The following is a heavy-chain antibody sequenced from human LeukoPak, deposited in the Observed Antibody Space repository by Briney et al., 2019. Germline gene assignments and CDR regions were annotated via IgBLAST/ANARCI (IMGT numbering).Heavy chain of an antibody. Sequence: SETLSLTCTVSGGSISSYYWSWIRQPPGKGLEWIGYIYYSGSTNYNPSLKSRVTISVDTSKNQFSLRLSSVTAADTAVYYCARVKYYYDSSGYYRIYYFDYWGQGTLVTVSS. D-gene: IGHD3-22*01. V-gene: IGHV4-59*01. CDR3: ARVKYYYDSSGYYRIYYFDY. CDR1: GGSISSYY. J-gene: IGHJ4*02. CDR2: IYYSGST.